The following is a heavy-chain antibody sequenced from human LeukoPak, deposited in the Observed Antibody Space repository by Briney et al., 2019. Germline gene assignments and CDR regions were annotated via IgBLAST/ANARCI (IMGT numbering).Heavy chain of an antibody. J-gene: IGHJ3*02. D-gene: IGHD4-17*01. V-gene: IGHV4-38-2*01. CDR1: GYSINSGYY. CDR3: ARLHLLSDYGDQNAFDI. Sequence: NSSETLSLTCAVSGYSINSGYYWGWIRQPPGKGLEWIGSIYHSGSTYYNPSLKSRVTISVDTSKNQFSLKLSSVTAADTAVYYCARLHLLSDYGDQNAFDIWGQGTMVTVSS. CDR2: IYHSGST.